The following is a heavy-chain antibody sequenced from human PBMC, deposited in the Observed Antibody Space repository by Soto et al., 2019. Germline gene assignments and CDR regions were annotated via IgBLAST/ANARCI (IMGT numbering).Heavy chain of an antibody. CDR2: MNPNSGNT. J-gene: IGHJ3*02. D-gene: IGHD2-8*01. CDR3: ARAAGVAFDI. Sequence: QVQLVQSGAEVKKPGASVKVSCKASGYTFTSYDINWVRQATGQGLEWMGWMNPNSGNTGYPQKLQGRVTMTSNTDISTAYMELRTLRSEDTAVYYRARAAGVAFDIWGQGTMFTFAS. CDR1: GYTFTSYD. V-gene: IGHV1-8*01.